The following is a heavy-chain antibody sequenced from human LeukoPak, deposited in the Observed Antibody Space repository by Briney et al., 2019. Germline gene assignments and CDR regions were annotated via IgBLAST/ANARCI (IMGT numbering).Heavy chain of an antibody. CDR3: ARIRGWHSSGWYVFDY. CDR1: GGSISSSSYY. Sequence: SETLSLTCTVSGGSISSSSYYWGWIRQPPGKGLEWIGSIYYSGSTYYNPSLKSRVTISVATSKNQFSLKQSFVTAADTAVYYCARIRGWHSSGWYVFDYWGQGTLVTVSS. CDR2: IYYSGST. J-gene: IGHJ4*02. V-gene: IGHV4-39*01. D-gene: IGHD6-19*01.